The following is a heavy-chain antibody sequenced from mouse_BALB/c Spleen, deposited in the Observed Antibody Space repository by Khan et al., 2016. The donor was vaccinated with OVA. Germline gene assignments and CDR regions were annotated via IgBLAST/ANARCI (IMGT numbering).Heavy chain of an antibody. Sequence: VQLQQSGTVLARPGASVKMSCKASGYIFTNYWMHWVKQRPGQGLEWIGGLYPGNTDTDYNKNFKDKAKLTAVTSASTAYMELISLTNEDSAVYYCTRARYGAFAYWGQGTLFTVSA. D-gene: IGHD1-1*01. V-gene: IGHV1-5*01. CDR2: LYPGNTDT. J-gene: IGHJ3*01. CDR3: TRARYGAFAY. CDR1: GYIFTNYW.